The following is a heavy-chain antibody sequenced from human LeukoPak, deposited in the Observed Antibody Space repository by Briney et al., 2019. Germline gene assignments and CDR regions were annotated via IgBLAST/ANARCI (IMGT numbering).Heavy chain of an antibody. D-gene: IGHD3-10*01. CDR3: AILVRGVIKALVGY. J-gene: IGHJ4*02. V-gene: IGHV3-23*01. CDR2: ISGSGSRT. Sequence: PGGSLRLYCAASGFTFSCFAMSWVHQATGKGLEWVSAISGSGSRTYYADSVKGRFSISRDNSKNTLYLQMNSLRAEDTAVYYCAILVRGVIKALVGYWGQGTLVTVSS. CDR1: GFTFSCFA.